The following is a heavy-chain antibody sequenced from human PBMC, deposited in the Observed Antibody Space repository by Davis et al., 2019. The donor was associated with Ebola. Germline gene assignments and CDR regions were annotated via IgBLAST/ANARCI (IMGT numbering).Heavy chain of an antibody. CDR1: GFTFSSYG. Sequence: PGGSLRLSCAASGFTFSSYGMHWVRQAPGKGLEWVAVISYDGSNKYYADSVKGRFTISRDNSKNTLYLQMNSLRAEDTAVYYCAKGEGLDGDFLYYFDYWGQGTLVTVSS. D-gene: IGHD4-17*01. V-gene: IGHV3-30*18. CDR2: ISYDGSNK. CDR3: AKGEGLDGDFLYYFDY. J-gene: IGHJ4*02.